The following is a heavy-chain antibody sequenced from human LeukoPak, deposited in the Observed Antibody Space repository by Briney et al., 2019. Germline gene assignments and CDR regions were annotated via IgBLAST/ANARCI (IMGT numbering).Heavy chain of an antibody. V-gene: IGHV4-4*02. CDR1: GGSISSSNW. D-gene: IGHD5-18*01. Sequence: PSGTLSLTCAVSGGSISSSNWWSWVRQPPGKGLEWIGEIYHSGSTNYNPSLKSQVTISVDKSKNQFSLKLSSVTAADTAVYYCASRGWIQLWLRASDDAFDIWGQGTMVTVSS. CDR3: ASRGWIQLWLRASDDAFDI. J-gene: IGHJ3*02. CDR2: IYHSGST.